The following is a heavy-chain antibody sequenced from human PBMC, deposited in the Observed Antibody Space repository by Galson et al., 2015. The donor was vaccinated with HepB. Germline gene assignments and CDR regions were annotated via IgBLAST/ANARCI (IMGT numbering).Heavy chain of an antibody. CDR1: GGSISSGGYY. V-gene: IGHV4-31*03. Sequence: LTCTVSGGSISSGGYYWSWIRQHPGKGLEWIGYIYYSGSTYYNPSLKSRVTISVDTSKNQFSLKLSSVTAADTAVYYCARDHVVPAVYYYGMDVWGQGTTVTVSS. J-gene: IGHJ6*02. CDR3: ARDHVVPAVYYYGMDV. CDR2: IYYSGST. D-gene: IGHD2-2*01.